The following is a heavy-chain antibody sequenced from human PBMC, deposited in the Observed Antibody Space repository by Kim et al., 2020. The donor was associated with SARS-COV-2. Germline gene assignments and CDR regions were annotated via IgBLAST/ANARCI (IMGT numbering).Heavy chain of an antibody. Sequence: SVRGRFTISRDNDKNSLYLQVNSLRAGDTAVYYCAGTGIPGIAAGPGGFDPWGQGTLVTVSS. J-gene: IGHJ5*02. V-gene: IGHV3-21*01. D-gene: IGHD6-13*01. CDR3: AGTGIPGIAAGPGGFDP.